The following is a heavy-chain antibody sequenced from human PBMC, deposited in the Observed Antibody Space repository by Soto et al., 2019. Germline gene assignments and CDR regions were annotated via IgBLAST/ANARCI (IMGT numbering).Heavy chain of an antibody. Sequence: DSVKVSCTASGYTFTGYYMHWVRQAPGQGLEWMGWINPNSGGTNYAQKFQGRVTMTRDTSISTAYMELSRLRSDDTAVYYCAREGSTYYFDYWGQVTPVTFSS. J-gene: IGHJ4*02. D-gene: IGHD3-10*01. CDR2: INPNSGGT. CDR3: AREGSTYYFDY. V-gene: IGHV1-2*02. CDR1: GYTFTGYY.